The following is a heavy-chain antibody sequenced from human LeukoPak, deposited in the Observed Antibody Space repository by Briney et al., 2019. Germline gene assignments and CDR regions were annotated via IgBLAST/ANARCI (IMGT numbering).Heavy chain of an antibody. Sequence: GGSLRLSCAASGFTVSSNYMSWVRQAPGKGLEWVSVIYSGGSTYYADSVTGRFTISRDNSKNTLYLQMNSLRDEDTAVYYCARAPYDSSDYYLDYWGQGTLVTVSS. D-gene: IGHD3-22*01. CDR1: GFTVSSNY. CDR2: IYSGGST. CDR3: ARAPYDSSDYYLDY. J-gene: IGHJ4*02. V-gene: IGHV3-66*01.